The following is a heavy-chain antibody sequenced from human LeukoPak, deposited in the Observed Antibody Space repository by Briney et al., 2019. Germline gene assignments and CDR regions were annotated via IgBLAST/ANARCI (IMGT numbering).Heavy chain of an antibody. Sequence: GGSLRLSCAASGFTLDTYWMHWVRQAPATGLVRVARINSDGSSTSYADSVKGRFTISRDNAKNTLYLQMNSLRADDTAVYYCARDHFSGCPDYWGQGTLVTVSS. CDR2: INSDGSST. J-gene: IGHJ4*02. V-gene: IGHV3-74*01. CDR1: GFTLDTYW. CDR3: ARDHFSGCPDY. D-gene: IGHD6-19*01.